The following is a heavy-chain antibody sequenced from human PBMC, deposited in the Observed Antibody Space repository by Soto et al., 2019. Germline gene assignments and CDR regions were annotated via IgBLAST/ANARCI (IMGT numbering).Heavy chain of an antibody. Sequence: PEETLSLTCAVYGGSFSGYYWSWIRQPPGKGLEWIGEINHSGSTNYNPSLKSRVTISVGTSKNQFSLKLSSVTAADTAVYYCARGRSGSYYGLFDYWGQGTLVTVSS. CDR2: INHSGST. J-gene: IGHJ4*02. CDR1: GGSFSGYY. V-gene: IGHV4-34*01. D-gene: IGHD1-26*01. CDR3: ARGRSGSYYGLFDY.